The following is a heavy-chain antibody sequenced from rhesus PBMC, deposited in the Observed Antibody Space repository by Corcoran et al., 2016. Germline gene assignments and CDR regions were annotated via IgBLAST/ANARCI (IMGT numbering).Heavy chain of an antibody. D-gene: IGHD6-25*01. J-gene: IGHJ4*01. CDR2: VNGNTGYS. CDR1: GGSFTTYW. Sequence: QVQLQESGPALVKPSETLSLTCAVSGGSFTTYWWTWIRQSPGKGLEWIGEVNGNTGYSNYNPSLKIRVPISKDASTNQFSLALSSVTAADTAVYYCAKYGGGSWTPVFDYWGQGVLVTVSS. CDR3: AKYGGGSWTPVFDY. V-gene: IGHV4-80*01.